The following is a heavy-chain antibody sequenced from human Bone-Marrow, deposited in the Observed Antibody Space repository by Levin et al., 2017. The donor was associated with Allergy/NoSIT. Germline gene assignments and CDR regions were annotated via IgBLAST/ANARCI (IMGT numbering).Heavy chain of an antibody. CDR1: GFTFSSYS. Sequence: GGSLRLSCAASGFTFSSYSMNWVRQAPGKGLEWVSSISSGSRYIYYADSVKGRFTISRDDARNSLYLQMNSLRAKDTALYYCAREFEWQRNCRGQSTLVTVSA. V-gene: IGHV3-21*06. D-gene: IGHD3-9*01. CDR2: ISSGSRYI. CDR3: AREFEWQRNC. J-gene: IGHJ1*01.